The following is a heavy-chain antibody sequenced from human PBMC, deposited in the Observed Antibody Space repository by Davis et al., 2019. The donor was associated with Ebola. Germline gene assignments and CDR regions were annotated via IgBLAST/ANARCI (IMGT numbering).Heavy chain of an antibody. CDR2: INHSGSN. CDR3: ARVKFYYMDV. CDR1: GGSFSGYY. V-gene: IGHV4-34*01. Sequence: PSETLSLTCALYGGSFSGYYRRCIRQPPGKVLEWIGEINHSGSNNYNPSLKSRVTISVDTSKNQFSLKLSSVTAADPAVYYCARVKFYYMDVWSKGTTVTVSS. J-gene: IGHJ6*03.